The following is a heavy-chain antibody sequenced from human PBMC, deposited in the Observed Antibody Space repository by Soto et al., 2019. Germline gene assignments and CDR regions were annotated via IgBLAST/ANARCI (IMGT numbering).Heavy chain of an antibody. V-gene: IGHV4-31*03. D-gene: IGHD2-2*01. Sequence: SETLSLTCTVSGGSISSGGYYWSWIRQHPGKGLEWIGYIYYSGSTYYNPSLKSRVTISVDTSKNQFSLKLSSVTAADTAVYYCARDVIDIVVVRTHVGGFDPWGQGTLVTVSS. CDR2: IYYSGST. CDR3: ARDVIDIVVVRTHVGGFDP. J-gene: IGHJ5*02. CDR1: GGSISSGGYY.